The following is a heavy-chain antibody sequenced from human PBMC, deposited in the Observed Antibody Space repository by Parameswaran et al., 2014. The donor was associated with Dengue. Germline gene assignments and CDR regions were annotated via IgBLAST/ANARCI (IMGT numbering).Heavy chain of an antibody. D-gene: IGHD6-13*01. V-gene: IGHV1-24*01. J-gene: IGHJ5*02. Sequence: WVRQAPGQGLEWTGGFDPEDGETIYAQKFQGRVTMTGDTSTDTAYMELSSLRSEDTAVYYCATDRRSWSYFQDGDWFDPWGQGTLVTVSS. CDR2: FDPEDGET. CDR3: ATDRRSWSYFQDGDWFDP.